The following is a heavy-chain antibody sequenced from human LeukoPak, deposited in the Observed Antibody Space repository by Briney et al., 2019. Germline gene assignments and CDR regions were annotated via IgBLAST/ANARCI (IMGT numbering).Heavy chain of an antibody. V-gene: IGHV5-51*01. D-gene: IGHD2-2*01. CDR3: ARPAGNCGYCSSTSCYDLCAFDI. CDR2: IYPGDSDT. Sequence: GESLKISCKGSGYSFTSYWIGWVRQMPGKGLEWMGIIYPGDSDTRYSPSFQGQVTISADKSISTAYLQWSSLKASDTAMYYCARPAGNCGYCSSTSCYDLCAFDIWGQGTMVTVSS. J-gene: IGHJ3*02. CDR1: GYSFTSYW.